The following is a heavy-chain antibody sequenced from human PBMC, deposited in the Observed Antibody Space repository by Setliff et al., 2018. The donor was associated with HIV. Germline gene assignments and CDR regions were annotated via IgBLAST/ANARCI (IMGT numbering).Heavy chain of an antibody. V-gene: IGHV1-69*10. D-gene: IGHD2-2*01. J-gene: IGHJ5*02. Sequence: SVKVSCKASGGNFRSFAINWVRQAPGQGLEWMGGIVPILGITNYAQKFQGRVTITADKSTSTTYMDLSSLRSEDTAVYYCASHPGSSIEKPYFDTWGQGTLVTVSS. CDR1: GGNFRSFA. CDR3: ASHPGSSIEKPYFDT. CDR2: IVPILGIT.